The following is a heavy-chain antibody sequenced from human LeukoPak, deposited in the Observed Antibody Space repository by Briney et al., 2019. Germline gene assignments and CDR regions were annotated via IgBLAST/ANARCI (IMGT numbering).Heavy chain of an antibody. D-gene: IGHD3-10*01. CDR1: GFTVSSNY. Sequence: TGGSLRLSCAASGFTVSSNYMSWVRQAPGKGLEWVSAISGSGGSTYYADSVKGRFTISRDNSKNTLYLQMNSLRAEDTAVYYCAKESGLWFGEPIDYWGQGTLVTVSS. CDR3: AKESGLWFGEPIDY. CDR2: ISGSGGST. V-gene: IGHV3-23*01. J-gene: IGHJ4*02.